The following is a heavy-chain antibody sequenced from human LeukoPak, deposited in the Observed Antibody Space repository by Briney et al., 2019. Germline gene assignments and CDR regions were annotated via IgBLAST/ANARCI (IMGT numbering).Heavy chain of an antibody. CDR2: IYYSGST. CDR3: ASSYYDFWSGYYNENWFDP. CDR1: GGSFSGYY. D-gene: IGHD3-3*01. Sequence: SETLSLTCAVYGGSFSGYYWSWIRQPPGKGLEWIGYIYYSGSTNYNPSLKSQVTISVDTSKNQFSLKLSSVTAADTAVYYCASSYYDFWSGYYNENWFDPWGQGTLVTVSS. J-gene: IGHJ5*02. V-gene: IGHV4-59*01.